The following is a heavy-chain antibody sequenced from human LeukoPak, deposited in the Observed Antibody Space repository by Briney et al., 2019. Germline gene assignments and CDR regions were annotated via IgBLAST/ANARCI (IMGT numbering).Heavy chain of an antibody. J-gene: IGHJ3*02. Sequence: SVKVSCKASGYTFTGYYVHWVRQAPGQGLEWMGWINPHSGDTSYAQNSQGRVTMTRDTSISTVYMELSRLRSDDTAVYYCAREEGGFDAFDIWGQGTMVTVSS. CDR3: AREEGGFDAFDI. D-gene: IGHD3-16*01. CDR2: INPHSGDT. V-gene: IGHV1-2*02. CDR1: GYTFTGYY.